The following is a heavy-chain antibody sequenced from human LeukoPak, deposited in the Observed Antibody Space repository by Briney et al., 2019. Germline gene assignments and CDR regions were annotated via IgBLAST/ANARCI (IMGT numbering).Heavy chain of an antibody. D-gene: IGHD3-22*01. J-gene: IGHJ4*02. CDR2: INPNSGGT. Sequence: GASVKVSCKASGYTFTGYYMHWVRQAPGQGLEWMGWINPNSGGTNYAQKFQGRVTMTRDTSTSTVYMELSSLRSEDTAVYYCARALPAYYYDSSGYYTFDYWGQGTLVTVSS. V-gene: IGHV1-2*02. CDR3: ARALPAYYYDSSGYYTFDY. CDR1: GYTFTGYY.